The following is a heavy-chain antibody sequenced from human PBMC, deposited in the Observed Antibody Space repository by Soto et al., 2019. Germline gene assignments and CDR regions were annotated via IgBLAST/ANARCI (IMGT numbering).Heavy chain of an antibody. V-gene: IGHV5-10-1*01. Sequence: PGESPKISCKGSGYSFTSYWISCVRQMPGKGLEWMGRIDPSESYTNYSPSSQGHVTISADKSISTAYLQWSSLKASDTAMYYCANLAAAGLGDYYYGIDVWGQGTTGTVSS. CDR3: ANLAAAGLGDYYYGIDV. CDR1: GYSFTSYW. CDR2: IDPSESYT. D-gene: IGHD6-13*01. J-gene: IGHJ6*02.